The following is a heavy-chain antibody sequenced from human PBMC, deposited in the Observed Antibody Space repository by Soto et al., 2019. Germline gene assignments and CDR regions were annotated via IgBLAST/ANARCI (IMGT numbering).Heavy chain of an antibody. Sequence: QMQLVQSGAEVKKTGSSEKVSCKASGYTFTYRYLHWVRQAPGQALEWMGWITPFNGNTNYAQKFQDRVTITRDRSMSTAYMELSSLRSEDTAMYYCASQAMVTPLDAFDIWGQGTMVTVSS. J-gene: IGHJ3*02. CDR3: ASQAMVTPLDAFDI. V-gene: IGHV1-45*02. CDR2: ITPFNGNT. CDR1: GYTFTYRY. D-gene: IGHD5-18*01.